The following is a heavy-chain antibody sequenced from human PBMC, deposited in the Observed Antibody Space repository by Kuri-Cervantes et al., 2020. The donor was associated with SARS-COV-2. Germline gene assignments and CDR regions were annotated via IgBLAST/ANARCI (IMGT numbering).Heavy chain of an antibody. J-gene: IGHJ4*02. Sequence: SVKVSCKASGGTFSSYAISWVRQAPGQGLEWMGRIIPIFGTANYAQKFQGRVTITADESTCTAYMELSSLRSEDTAVYYCASRPYSSGWYEGIDYWGQGTLVTVSS. CDR3: ASRPYSSGWYEGIDY. CDR2: IIPIFGTA. CDR1: GGTFSSYA. D-gene: IGHD6-19*01. V-gene: IGHV1-69*13.